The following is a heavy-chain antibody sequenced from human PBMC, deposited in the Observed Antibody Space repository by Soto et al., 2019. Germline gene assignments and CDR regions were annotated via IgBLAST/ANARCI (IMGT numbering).Heavy chain of an antibody. V-gene: IGHV4-30-4*01. CDR1: GGSISSGDYY. Sequence: TLSLTCTVSGGSISSGDYYWSWIRQPPGKGLEWIGYIYYSGSTYYNPSLKSRVTISVDTSKNQFSLKLSSVTAADTAVYYCASKYSSGWYYVYWGQGTLVTVSS. CDR2: IYYSGST. D-gene: IGHD6-19*01. CDR3: ASKYSSGWYYVY. J-gene: IGHJ4*02.